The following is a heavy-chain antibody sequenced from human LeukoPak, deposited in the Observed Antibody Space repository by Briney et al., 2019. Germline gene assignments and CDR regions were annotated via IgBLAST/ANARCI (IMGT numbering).Heavy chain of an antibody. CDR3: ARDQIAAAGTFDY. D-gene: IGHD6-13*01. V-gene: IGHV3-21*01. J-gene: IGHJ4*02. CDR1: GFTFSSYS. CDR2: ISSSSSYI. Sequence: GGSLRLSCAASGFTFSSYSMNWVRQAPGKGLEWVSSISSSSSYIYYADSVKGRFNISRDNAKNSLYLQMNSLRAEDTAVYYCARDQIAAAGTFDYWGQGTLVTVSS.